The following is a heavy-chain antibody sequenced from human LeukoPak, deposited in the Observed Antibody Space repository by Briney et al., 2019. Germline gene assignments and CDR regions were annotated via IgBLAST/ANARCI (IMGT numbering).Heavy chain of an antibody. V-gene: IGHV3-48*03. D-gene: IGHD4-17*01. Sequence: AGSLRLSCAASGFTFSTYEINWVRQAPGKGLEGLSHISTSGSSIHYADSVKGRFTISRDNAKNSLYLQMNSLRVEDTAVYYCARDATTELGTVYMDVWGKGTTVTISS. CDR1: GFTFSTYE. CDR2: ISTSGSSI. J-gene: IGHJ6*03. CDR3: ARDATTELGTVYMDV.